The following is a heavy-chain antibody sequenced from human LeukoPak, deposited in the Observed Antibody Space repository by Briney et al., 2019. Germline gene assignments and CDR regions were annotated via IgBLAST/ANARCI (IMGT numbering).Heavy chain of an antibody. CDR2: IYYSGST. D-gene: IGHD3-10*01. J-gene: IGHJ5*02. CDR1: GGSISSTRYY. CDR3: ARHGIYYGLGSSYGLPNWFDP. Sequence: PSETLSLTCTVSGGSISSTRYYWGWIRQPPGKGLEWIGSIYYSGSTYYNPSLKSRVTMSVDRSKNQSSLKLSSVTAADTAVYYCARHGIYYGLGSSYGLPNWFDPWGQGTLVTVSS. V-gene: IGHV4-39*01.